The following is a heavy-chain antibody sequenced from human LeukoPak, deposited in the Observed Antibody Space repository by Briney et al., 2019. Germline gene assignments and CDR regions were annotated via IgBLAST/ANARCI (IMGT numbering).Heavy chain of an antibody. CDR3: ARARITGTTGDAFDI. CDR1: GGSISSSSYY. D-gene: IGHD1-20*01. Sequence: SETLSLTCTVSGGSISSSSYYWGWIRQPPGKGLEWIGSIYYSGSTYYNPSLKSRVTISVDTSKNQFSLKLSSVTAADTAVYYCARARITGTTGDAFDIWGQGTMVTVSS. CDR2: IYYSGST. V-gene: IGHV4-39*07. J-gene: IGHJ3*02.